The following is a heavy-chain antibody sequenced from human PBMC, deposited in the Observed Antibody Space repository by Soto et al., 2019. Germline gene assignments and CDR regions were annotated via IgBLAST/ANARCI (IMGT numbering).Heavy chain of an antibody. J-gene: IGHJ5*02. D-gene: IGHD3-9*01. CDR2: INPSGGST. CDR1: GYTFTSYY. Sequence: GASVKVSCKXSGYTFTSYYMHWVRQAPGQGLEWMGIINPSGGSTSYAQKFQGRVTMTRDTSTSTVYMELSSLRSEDTAVYYCAREWSYDILTGHNWFDPWGQGTLVTVSS. V-gene: IGHV1-46*01. CDR3: AREWSYDILTGHNWFDP.